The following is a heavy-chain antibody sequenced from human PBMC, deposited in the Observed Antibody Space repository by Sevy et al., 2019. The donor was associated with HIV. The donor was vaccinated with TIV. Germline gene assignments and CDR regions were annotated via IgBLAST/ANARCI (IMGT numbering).Heavy chain of an antibody. D-gene: IGHD5-12*01. V-gene: IGHV3-30-3*01. CDR2: ISYDGSNK. J-gene: IGHJ4*02. Sequence: GGSLRLSCAASGFTISSYAMHWVRQAPGKGLEWVAVISYDGSNKYYADSVKGRFTISRDNSKNTLYLQMNSLRAEDTAVYYCASVRDGYNYHPFDYWGQGTLVTVSS. CDR1: GFTISSYA. CDR3: ASVRDGYNYHPFDY.